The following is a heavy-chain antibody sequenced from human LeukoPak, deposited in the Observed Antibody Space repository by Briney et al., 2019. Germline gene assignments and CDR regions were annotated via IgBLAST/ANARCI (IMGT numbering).Heavy chain of an antibody. CDR1: GGSISSGSYY. V-gene: IGHV4-61*02. CDR3: ARHLRSFGRGELWYFDL. Sequence: SETLSLTCTVSGGSISSGSYYWSWIRQPAGKGLEWIGRIYTSGSTNYNPSLKSRVTISVDTSKNQFSLKLSSVTAADTAVYYCARHLRSFGRGELWYFDLWGRGTLVTVSS. J-gene: IGHJ2*01. CDR2: IYTSGST. D-gene: IGHD1-7*01.